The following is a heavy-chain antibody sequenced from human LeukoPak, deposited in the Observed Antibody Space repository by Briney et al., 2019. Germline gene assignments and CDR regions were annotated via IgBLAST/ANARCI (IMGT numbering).Heavy chain of an antibody. Sequence: PGGSLRLSCAASGFTFSSYGMNWVRQAPGKGLEWVSSISSSSSSYIYYADSVKGRFTISRDNAKNSLYLQMNSLRAEDTAVYYCARGPSGYYDSSGYYFEGLMDVWGKGTTVTISS. CDR3: ARGPSGYYDSSGYYFEGLMDV. CDR2: ISSSSSSYI. V-gene: IGHV3-21*01. D-gene: IGHD3-22*01. J-gene: IGHJ6*03. CDR1: GFTFSSYG.